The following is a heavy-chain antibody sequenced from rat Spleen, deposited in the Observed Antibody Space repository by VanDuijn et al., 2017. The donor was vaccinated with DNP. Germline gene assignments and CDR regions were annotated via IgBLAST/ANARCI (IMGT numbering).Heavy chain of an antibody. CDR3: ARDEGSSYAMDA. J-gene: IGHJ4*01. D-gene: IGHD1-2*01. CDR1: GFTFNNYW. Sequence: EVQLVESGGDLVQPGRSLKLSCVASGFTFNNYWMTWIRQVPGKGLEWVASITSSGDSTYYPDSVKGRFTISRDNAKNTLYLQMNSLRSEDTATYYCARDEGSSYAMDAWGQGTSVTVSS. V-gene: IGHV5-31*01. CDR2: ITSSGDST.